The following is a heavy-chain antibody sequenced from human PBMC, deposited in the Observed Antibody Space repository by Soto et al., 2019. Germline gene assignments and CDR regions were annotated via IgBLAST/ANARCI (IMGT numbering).Heavy chain of an antibody. CDR2: INHSGST. Sequence: SETLSLTCAVYGGSFSGYYWSWIRQPPGKGLEWIGEINHSGSTNYNPSLKSRVTISVDTSKNQFSLKLSSVTAADTVVYYCAGGRSYYYYYMDVWGKGTTVTV. CDR1: GGSFSGYY. V-gene: IGHV4-34*01. CDR3: AGGRSYYYYYMDV. J-gene: IGHJ6*03.